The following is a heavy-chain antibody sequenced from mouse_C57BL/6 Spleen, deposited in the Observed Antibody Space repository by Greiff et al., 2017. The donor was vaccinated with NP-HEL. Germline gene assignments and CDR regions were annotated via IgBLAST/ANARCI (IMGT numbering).Heavy chain of an antibody. CDR2: IWSGGST. D-gene: IGHD3-3*01. Sequence: VKVVESGPGLVQPSQSLSITCTVSGFSLTSYGVHWARQSPGKGLEWLGVIWSGGSTDYNAAFISRLSISKDNSKSQVFFKMNSLQADDTAIYYCARKEGDGYYFDDWGQGTTLTVSS. V-gene: IGHV2-2*01. CDR3: ARKEGDGYYFDD. CDR1: GFSLTSYG. J-gene: IGHJ2*01.